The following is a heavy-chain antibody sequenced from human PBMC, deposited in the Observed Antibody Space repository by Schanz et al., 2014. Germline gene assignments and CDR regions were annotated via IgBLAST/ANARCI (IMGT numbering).Heavy chain of an antibody. Sequence: VQMVDSGGGVVQPGRSLRLSCAASGFAFSVYGMHWVRQAPGKGLEWVSAISGSGGSTYYADSVKGRFTISRDNSKNTLYLQMNSLRAEDTAVYYCAKQIHYDILTVTRNWGQGTLVTVSS. V-gene: IGHV3-23*04. D-gene: IGHD3-9*01. CDR1: GFAFSVYG. J-gene: IGHJ4*02. CDR3: AKQIHYDILTVTRN. CDR2: ISGSGGST.